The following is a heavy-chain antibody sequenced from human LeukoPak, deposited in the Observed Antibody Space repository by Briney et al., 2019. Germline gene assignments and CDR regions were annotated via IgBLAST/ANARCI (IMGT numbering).Heavy chain of an antibody. CDR3: ARAGSRKYDYVWGSYRLDI. V-gene: IGHV3-30*04. CDR2: ISYDGSNK. Sequence: GGSLRLSCAASGFTFSSYAMHWVRQAPGKGLEWVAVISYDGSNKYYADSVKGRFTISRDNSKNTLYLQMNSLRAEDTAVYYCARAGSRKYDYVWGSYRLDIWGQGTMVTVSS. CDR1: GFTFSSYA. D-gene: IGHD3-16*02. J-gene: IGHJ3*02.